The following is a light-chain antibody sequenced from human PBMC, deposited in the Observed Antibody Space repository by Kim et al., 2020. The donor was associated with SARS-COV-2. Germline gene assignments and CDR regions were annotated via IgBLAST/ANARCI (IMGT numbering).Light chain of an antibody. CDR2: DAS. Sequence: ASVGDRVSITCRASQDIRNYVNWYQQRPGEAPKLLIYDASSLETGVPSGFSGSGSGTEFTFTISSLQPEHVATYYCQQYDELPFTFGPGTKVDLK. V-gene: IGKV1-33*01. J-gene: IGKJ3*01. CDR1: QDIRNY. CDR3: QQYDELPFT.